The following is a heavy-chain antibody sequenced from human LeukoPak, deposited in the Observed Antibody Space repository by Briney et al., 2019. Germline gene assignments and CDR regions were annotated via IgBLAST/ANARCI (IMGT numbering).Heavy chain of an antibody. D-gene: IGHD3-16*01. J-gene: IGHJ6*03. Sequence: GGSLRLSCAASVFTFSSYGLSWVRQAPGKGLEWVSGISGSGGSTNYADSVKGRFTISRDNSKNTLYLQMNSLRAEDTALYYCARGELMGGSSYYMDVWGKGTTVTVSS. CDR3: ARGELMGGSSYYMDV. V-gene: IGHV3-23*01. CDR2: ISGSGGST. CDR1: VFTFSSYG.